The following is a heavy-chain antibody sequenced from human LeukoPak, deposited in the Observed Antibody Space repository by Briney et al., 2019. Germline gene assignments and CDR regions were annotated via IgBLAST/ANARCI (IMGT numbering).Heavy chain of an antibody. V-gene: IGHV4-61*02. D-gene: IGHD4-17*01. J-gene: IGHJ3*02. CDR2: IYTSGST. CDR1: GGSISSGSYY. CDR3: ARRDHYGVKAFDI. Sequence: SQTLSLTRTVSGGSISSGSYYWSWIRQPAGKGLEWIGRIYTSGSTNYNPSLKSRVTISVDTSKNQFSLKLSSVTAADTAVYYCARRDHYGVKAFDIWGLGTMVTVSS.